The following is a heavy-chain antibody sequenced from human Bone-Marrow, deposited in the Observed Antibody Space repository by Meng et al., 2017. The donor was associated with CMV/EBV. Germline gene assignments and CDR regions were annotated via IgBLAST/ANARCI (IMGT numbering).Heavy chain of an antibody. Sequence: GESLRLSCAASEFTFSTYTMNWVRQAPGEGLEWVSSITSSSTYIFYADSVKGRFTISRDNAKNSLSLQMDSLRAEDTAVYYCARITDYNSYRPSYYYGMDVWGQGTTVTVSS. CDR2: ITSSSTYI. CDR1: EFTFSTYT. J-gene: IGHJ6*02. D-gene: IGHD6-6*01. V-gene: IGHV3-21*01. CDR3: ARITDYNSYRPSYYYGMDV.